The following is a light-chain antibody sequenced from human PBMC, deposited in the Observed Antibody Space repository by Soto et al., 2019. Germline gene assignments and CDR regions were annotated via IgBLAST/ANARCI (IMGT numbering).Light chain of an antibody. CDR3: QQSYTTPPWT. CDR1: QSISNY. Sequence: DIQMTQSPSSLSASVGDRVTITCRASQSISNYLNWYQQKPGKAPKVLIYDASSLQGGVPSRFSGSGSGTDFTLTISSLQPEDFATYYCQQSYTTPPWTFGQGTNVDIK. CDR2: DAS. J-gene: IGKJ1*01. V-gene: IGKV1-39*01.